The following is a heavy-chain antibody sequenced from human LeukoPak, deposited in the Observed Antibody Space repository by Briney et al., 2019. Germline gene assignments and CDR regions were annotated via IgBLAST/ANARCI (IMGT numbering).Heavy chain of an antibody. J-gene: IGHJ4*02. Sequence: GASVKVSCKASGYTFTGYYLNWVRQAPGQGLEWMGWINPNSGGTKNAQKFQGRVTVTRDTSTRTVYMELSRLRSDDAAVYYCATGEYSSGYLLGHWGQGTLVIVSS. CDR3: ATGEYSSGYLLGH. CDR2: INPNSGGT. CDR1: GYTFTGYY. V-gene: IGHV1-2*02. D-gene: IGHD3-22*01.